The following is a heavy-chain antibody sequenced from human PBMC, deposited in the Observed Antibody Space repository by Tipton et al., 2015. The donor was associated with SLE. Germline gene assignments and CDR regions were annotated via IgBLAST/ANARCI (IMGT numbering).Heavy chain of an antibody. V-gene: IGHV4-61*02. CDR2: IHISGST. CDR1: GGSISSGYYY. D-gene: IGHD2-2*02. J-gene: IGHJ4*02. Sequence: TLSLTCTVSGGSISSGYYYWSWIRQPAGKGLDWIGRIHISGSTNYNPSLKSRVTISVDASKNQFSLKLSSVTASDTAVYYCARLPSFTAAIGDWGQGTLVTVSS. CDR3: ARLPSFTAAIGD.